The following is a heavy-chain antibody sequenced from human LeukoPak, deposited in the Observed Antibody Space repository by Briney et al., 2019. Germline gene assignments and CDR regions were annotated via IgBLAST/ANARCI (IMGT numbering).Heavy chain of an antibody. D-gene: IGHD2-15*01. CDR1: GYTFTGSY. CDR2: INPNSGGT. Sequence: ASVKVSCKASGYTFTGSYMHWVRQAPGQGLEWMGWINPNSGGTNYAQKFQGRVTMTRDTSISTAYMELSRLRSDDTAVYYCARYCSGGSCYLDAFDIWGQGTMVTVSS. CDR3: ARYCSGGSCYLDAFDI. V-gene: IGHV1-2*02. J-gene: IGHJ3*02.